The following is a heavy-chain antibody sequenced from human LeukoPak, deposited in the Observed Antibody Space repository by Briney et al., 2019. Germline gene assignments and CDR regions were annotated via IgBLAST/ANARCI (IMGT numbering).Heavy chain of an antibody. D-gene: IGHD3-22*01. CDR2: INSDGSIT. J-gene: IGHJ4*02. CDR1: GFTFSSYW. V-gene: IGHV3-74*01. CDR3: ARAPYSYDSSGYRAVYYFDY. Sequence: GGSLRLSCAASGFTFSSYWMHWVRQAPGKGLVWVSRINSDGSITTYADSVKGRFSISRDNAKNTLYLQMNSLRAEDTAVYYCARAPYSYDSSGYRAVYYFDYWGQGTLVTVPS.